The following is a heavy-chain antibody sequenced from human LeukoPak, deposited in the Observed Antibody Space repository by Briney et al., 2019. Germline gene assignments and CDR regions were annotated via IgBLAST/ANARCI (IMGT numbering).Heavy chain of an antibody. CDR1: GFTFSSYT. CDR3: ARDGQVVPAAMAPENVGY. D-gene: IGHD2-2*01. V-gene: IGHV3-21*01. CDR2: ITSSSSYI. Sequence: GGSLRLSCAASGFTFSSYTMSWVRQAPGKGLEWVSSITSSSSYIYYADSVMGRFTISRDNANNSLYLQMNSLRAEDTAVYYCARDGQVVPAAMAPENVGYWGQGTLVTVSS. J-gene: IGHJ4*02.